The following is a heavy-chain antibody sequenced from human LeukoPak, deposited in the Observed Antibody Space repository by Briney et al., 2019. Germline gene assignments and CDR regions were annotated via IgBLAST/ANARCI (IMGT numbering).Heavy chain of an antibody. J-gene: IGHJ6*04. D-gene: IGHD2-15*01. CDR2: INDGNGNT. V-gene: IGHV1-3*01. CDR1: GYTFTSYA. CDR3: ARVCRGGSCYYHYGMDV. Sequence: ASVKVSCKASGYTFTSYAMHWVRQAPAQRLEWMRWINDGNGNTKYSQKFQDRVTITRDTSASTAYMELSSLRSGDTGVYYCARVCRGGSCYYHYGMDVWGKGTTVTVSS.